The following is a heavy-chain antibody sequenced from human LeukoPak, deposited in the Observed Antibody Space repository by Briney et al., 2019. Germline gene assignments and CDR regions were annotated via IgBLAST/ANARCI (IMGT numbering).Heavy chain of an antibody. Sequence: PSQTLSLTCTVSGGSISSGSYYWGWLRQPAGRGLEWLGRIYISGSTSYSPSLNSRVTISLDTSKNQFSLKLSSVTAADTAVYYCARDYDMLRGMDVWGKGTTVTISS. CDR2: IYISGST. CDR3: ARDYDMLRGMDV. J-gene: IGHJ6*04. V-gene: IGHV4-61*02. D-gene: IGHD3-9*01. CDR1: GGSISSGSYY.